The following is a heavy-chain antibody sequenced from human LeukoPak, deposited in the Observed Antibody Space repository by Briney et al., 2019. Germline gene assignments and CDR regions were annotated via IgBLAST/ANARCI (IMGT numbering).Heavy chain of an antibody. Sequence: SETPSLTCAVYGGSFSGYYWSWIRQPPGKGLEWIGEINHSGSTNYNPSLKSRVTISVDTSKNQFSLKLSSVTAADTAVYYCARGIAAYVDYWGQGTLVTVSS. J-gene: IGHJ4*02. CDR1: GGSFSGYY. D-gene: IGHD6-13*01. V-gene: IGHV4-34*01. CDR2: INHSGST. CDR3: ARGIAAYVDY.